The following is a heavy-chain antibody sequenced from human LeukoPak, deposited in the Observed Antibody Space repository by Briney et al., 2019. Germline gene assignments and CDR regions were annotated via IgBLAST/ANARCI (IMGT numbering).Heavy chain of an antibody. J-gene: IGHJ4*02. D-gene: IGHD2-15*01. CDR2: IYSGDST. Sequence: GGSLRLSCAASGFTVSSNYLSWVRQAPGKGLEWGAVIYSGDSTYYAHSVKGRFTISRDNTKNTLNLQMNSLRVEDTAVYYCARDEEGYCSGGSCYPRWLDWGQGTLVTVSS. CDR3: ARDEEGYCSGGSCYPRWLD. CDR1: GFTVSSNY. V-gene: IGHV3-66*01.